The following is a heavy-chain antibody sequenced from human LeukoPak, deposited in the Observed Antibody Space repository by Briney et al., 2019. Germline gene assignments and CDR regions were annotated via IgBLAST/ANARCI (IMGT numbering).Heavy chain of an antibody. D-gene: IGHD3-3*01. CDR2: INSDGSST. V-gene: IGHV3-74*03. Sequence: SGGCLRLSCAASGFTFSNFWMHWVRHAAGKGLGWVSRINSDGSSTMYADSGKGRLTISRNNAQNKLYLQMNSLRVEHTAVSFCATGPRWRSYYSAYWGQGTLVTVSS. CDR3: ATGPRWRSYYSAY. J-gene: IGHJ4*02. CDR1: GFTFSNFW.